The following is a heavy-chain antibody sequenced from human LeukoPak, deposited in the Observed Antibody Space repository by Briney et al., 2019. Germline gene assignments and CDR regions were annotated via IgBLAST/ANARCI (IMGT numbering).Heavy chain of an antibody. CDR1: GFPFSSYW. Sequence: GGSLRLSCAASGFPFSSYWMAWVRQAPGKGLEWVASIKQDGGETFYVDSVKGRFTISRDNSKNTLYLQMNSLRAEDTAVYYCAKSKITLGAFDIWGQGTMVTVSS. D-gene: IGHD5-24*01. V-gene: IGHV3-7*01. J-gene: IGHJ3*02. CDR3: AKSKITLGAFDI. CDR2: IKQDGGET.